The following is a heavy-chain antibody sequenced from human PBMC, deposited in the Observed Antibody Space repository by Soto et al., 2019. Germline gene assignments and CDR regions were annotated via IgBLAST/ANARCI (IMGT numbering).Heavy chain of an antibody. CDR2: ISANNGNT. CDR1: GYTFTSYG. D-gene: IGHD5-18*01. CDR3: ARDAAMALLDY. J-gene: IGHJ4*02. V-gene: IGHV1-18*01. Sequence: QVQLVQSGAEVKKPGASVKVSCKASGYTFTSYGITWVRQAPGQGLEWMGWISANNGNTNYAQKLQGRVTMTTDTSTSTAYRELRSLRSDHTAVYCCARDAAMALLDYGGQGTLAPVSS.